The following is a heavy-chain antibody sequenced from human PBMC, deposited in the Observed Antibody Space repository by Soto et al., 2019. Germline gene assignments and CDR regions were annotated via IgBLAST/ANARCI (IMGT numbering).Heavy chain of an antibody. CDR3: GKDLGIAAAGDFDD. J-gene: IGHJ4*02. V-gene: IGHV3-64D*06. CDR2: ISSNVGST. CDR1: GFTFSTFA. Sequence: RGSRRLACSAYGFTFSTFAMHWVRPAPGEVLEYVSAISSNVGSTYYADSVKGGITISSNNSKNTLYLQMSSLRAEDAAVYYCGKDLGIAAAGDFDDWGQGTRVTVSS. D-gene: IGHD6-13*01.